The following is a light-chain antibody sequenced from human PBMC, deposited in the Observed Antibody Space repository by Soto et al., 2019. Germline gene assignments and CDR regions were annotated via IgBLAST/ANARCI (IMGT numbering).Light chain of an antibody. CDR2: DVD. V-gene: IGLV2-14*03. Sequence: QSALTQPASVSGSPGQSITISCTGTSSDVGRYNSVSWYQLHPGKAPRLVIFDVDYRPSGVSDRFSGSKSGNTASLTISGLQAEDEADYFCTSFTSSTTLYVFGIGTKATVL. CDR3: TSFTSSTTLYV. CDR1: SSDVGRYNS. J-gene: IGLJ1*01.